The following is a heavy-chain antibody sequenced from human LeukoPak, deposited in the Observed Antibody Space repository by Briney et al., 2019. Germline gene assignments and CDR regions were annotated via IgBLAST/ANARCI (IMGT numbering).Heavy chain of an antibody. V-gene: IGHV1-69*06. Sequence: GASVKVSCKASGGTFSNYAVSWVRQAPGQGLEWMGGIIPIFDTTNYAQKFQGRVTITADKSTSTAYMELSSLRSDDTAVYYCARPNGAMVTVYFDYWGQGTLVTVSS. CDR3: ARPNGAMVTVYFDY. CDR1: GGTFSNYA. CDR2: IIPIFDTT. D-gene: IGHD5-18*01. J-gene: IGHJ4*02.